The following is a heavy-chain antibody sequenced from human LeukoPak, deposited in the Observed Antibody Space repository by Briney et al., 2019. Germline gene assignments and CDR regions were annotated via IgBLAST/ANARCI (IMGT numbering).Heavy chain of an antibody. J-gene: IGHJ4*02. V-gene: IGHV4-59*01. CDR1: GGSISSYY. D-gene: IGHD6-13*01. CDR3: ARGGYIANQPLY. Sequence: PSETLSLTCTVSGGSISSYYWSWIRQPPGKGLEWIGYIYYSGSTNYNPSLKSRVTISVDTSKNQFSLKLSSVTAADTAVYYCARGGYIANQPLYWGQGTLVTVSS. CDR2: IYYSGST.